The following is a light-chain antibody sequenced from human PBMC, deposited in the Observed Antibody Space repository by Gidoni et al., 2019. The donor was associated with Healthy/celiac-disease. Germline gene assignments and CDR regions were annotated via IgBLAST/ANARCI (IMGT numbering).Light chain of an antibody. J-gene: IGKJ2*01. CDR1: QSVSSSY. Sequence: EILLTQSPGTLSLSPGERATLSCRASQSVSSSYLAWYQQKPGQAPRLLIYGASSRATGIPDRFSGSGSGTDFTLTISRLEPEDFAVYYCKQYGSSPPYTFGQETKLEIK. CDR2: GAS. CDR3: KQYGSSPPYT. V-gene: IGKV3-20*01.